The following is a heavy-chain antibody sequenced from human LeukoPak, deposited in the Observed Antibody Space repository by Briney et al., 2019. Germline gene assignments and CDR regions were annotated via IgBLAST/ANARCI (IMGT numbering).Heavy chain of an antibody. D-gene: IGHD2-2*01. CDR1: GFTFTTYG. V-gene: IGHV3-33*01. CDR2: IWNDGTNT. J-gene: IGHJ6*03. CDR3: ARGLYCTSTSCYFGVGNYHYYLDV. Sequence: PGGSLRLSCAASGFTFTTYGMRWVRQAPGKGLEWVAVIWNDGTNTYYADSVKGRFTISRDNSKNMLYLQMNSLRAEDTAVYYCARGLYCTSTSCYFGVGNYHYYLDVWGKGTTVTVSS.